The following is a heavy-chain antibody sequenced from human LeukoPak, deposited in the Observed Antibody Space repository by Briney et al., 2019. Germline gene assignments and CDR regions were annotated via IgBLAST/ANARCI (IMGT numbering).Heavy chain of an antibody. CDR2: SSSGGTYK. J-gene: IGHJ6*02. D-gene: IGHD3-10*01. CDR3: ARDSFLVRGEDYYYYGMDV. CDR1: GFSFSSYR. V-gene: IGHV3-21*04. Sequence: GGSLRLSCAASGFSFSSYRMNWVRQSPRKGLEWVSCSSSGGTYKYYAASVKGRFTISRDNAKNSLYLQMNSLRAEDTAVYYCARDSFLVRGEDYYYYGMDVWGQGTTVTVSS.